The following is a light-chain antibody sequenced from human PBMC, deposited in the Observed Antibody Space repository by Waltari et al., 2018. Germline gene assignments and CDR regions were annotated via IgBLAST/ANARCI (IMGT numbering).Light chain of an antibody. V-gene: IGKV1-5*03. J-gene: IGKJ1*01. CDR1: QNINTW. CDR2: KAS. CDR3: LQYNGEPRT. Sequence: DIQMTQSPSTLSASVGDRVTITCRASQNINTWLAWHQQKPGKAPKLLIYKASSLESGVPSRFSGSGSVTEFTRTISSLQPDDFATYYCLQYNGEPRTFGQGTKVEVK.